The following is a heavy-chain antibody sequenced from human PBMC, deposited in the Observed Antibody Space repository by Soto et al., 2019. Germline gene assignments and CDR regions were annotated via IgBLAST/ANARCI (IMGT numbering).Heavy chain of an antibody. CDR1: GGTFSSYA. V-gene: IGHV1-69*13. CDR2: IIPIFGTA. D-gene: IGHD2-15*01. J-gene: IGHJ6*02. Sequence: SVKVSCKASGGTFSSYAISWVRQAPGQGLEWMGGIIPIFGTANYAQKFQGRVTITADESTSTAYMELSSLRSEDTAVYYFALVVVAATPGLAYYYYGMDVWGQGTTVTVSS. CDR3: ALVVVAATPGLAYYYYGMDV.